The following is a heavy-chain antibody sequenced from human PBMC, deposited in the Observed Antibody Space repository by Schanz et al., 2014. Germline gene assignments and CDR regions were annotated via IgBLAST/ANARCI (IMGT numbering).Heavy chain of an antibody. CDR3: ARRASCSRIGCPFDS. Sequence: VQLVESGGGLVKPGGSLRLSCAASGFTLSNSDMHWVRQGTGKGLEWVSTIGYLGDTYYPDSVKGRFTISRDNAKISLYLQMNSLKTEDTAMYYCARRASCSRIGCPFDSWGQGTLVTVSS. D-gene: IGHD2-2*01. CDR2: IGYLGDT. CDR1: GFTLSNSD. V-gene: IGHV3-13*01. J-gene: IGHJ4*02.